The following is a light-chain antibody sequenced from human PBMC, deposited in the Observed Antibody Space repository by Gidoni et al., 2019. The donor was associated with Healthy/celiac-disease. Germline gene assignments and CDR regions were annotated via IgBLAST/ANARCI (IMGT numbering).Light chain of an antibody. V-gene: IGKV1-5*03. CDR2: KAS. J-gene: IGKJ1*01. CDR1: PIISSW. CDR3: QQYNSYSRT. Sequence: DIQMTQSTSTLSASVGDRVTITCRASPIISSWLAWYQQKPGKAPKLLIYKASSLESGVPSMFSGSGSGTEFTLTISSLHPDDFATYYCQQYNSYSRTFGQGTKVEIK.